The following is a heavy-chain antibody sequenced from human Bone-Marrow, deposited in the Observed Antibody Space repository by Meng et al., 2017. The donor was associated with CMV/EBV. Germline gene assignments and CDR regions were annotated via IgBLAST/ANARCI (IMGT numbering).Heavy chain of an antibody. CDR1: GFTFNTYS. CDR2: ISWNGDAT. V-gene: IGHV3-20*03. Sequence: GESLKISFAASGFTFNTYSMNWVRQAPGKGLEWVAGISWNGDATGYADSVKGRFTISRDNAKNSMYLQMNYLTAEDTDFYYCTRDSGLTPWFGDFWGQRILVTVSS. J-gene: IGHJ4*02. CDR3: TRDSGLTPWFGDF. D-gene: IGHD3-16*01.